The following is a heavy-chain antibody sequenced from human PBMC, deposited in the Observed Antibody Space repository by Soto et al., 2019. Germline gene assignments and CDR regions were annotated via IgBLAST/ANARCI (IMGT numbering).Heavy chain of an antibody. V-gene: IGHV3-74*01. CDR3: VRTWHGFDI. CDR1: GFTFSTYW. CDR2: INGDGSYT. Sequence: EVHLVESGGGLVQPGGSLRLSCAASGFTFSTYWMHWVRHAPEKGLLWVSHINGDGSYTDFADSVKGRFTISRDNAKNTVYLQMQSLRVEDTAVYFCVRTWHGFDIWGPGTMVTVSS. J-gene: IGHJ3*02.